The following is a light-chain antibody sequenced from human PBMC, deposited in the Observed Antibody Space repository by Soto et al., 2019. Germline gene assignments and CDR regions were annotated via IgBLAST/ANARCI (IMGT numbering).Light chain of an antibody. CDR3: QSYDISLSVV. Sequence: QSVLTQPPSVSGAPGQRVTISCTGSSSNIGAGYGVHWYQQLPGTAPKLLIYGTSNRPSGVPDRFSGSKSGTSASLAITGLQAEDEADYYCQSYDISLSVVFGGGTKLTVL. J-gene: IGLJ2*01. CDR1: SSNIGAGYG. CDR2: GTS. V-gene: IGLV1-40*01.